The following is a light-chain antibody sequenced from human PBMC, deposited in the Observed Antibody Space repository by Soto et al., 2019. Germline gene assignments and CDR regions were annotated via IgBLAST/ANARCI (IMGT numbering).Light chain of an antibody. J-gene: IGKJ4*01. V-gene: IGKV3-20*01. CDR1: QSGYNNY. CDR3: QQYGSSPPLT. CDR2: GAS. Sequence: EIVLTQSPGTLSLSPGERATLSCRASQSGYNNYLAWYQQKPGQAPRSLIYGASSRATGIPDRFSGSGSGTDFTLTISRLEPEDFAVYYCQQYGSSPPLTFGGGTKVDIK.